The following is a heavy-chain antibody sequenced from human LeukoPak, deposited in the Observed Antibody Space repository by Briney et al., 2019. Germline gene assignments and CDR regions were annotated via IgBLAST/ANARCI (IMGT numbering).Heavy chain of an antibody. Sequence: GASVKVSCKASGYTFTSYDINWVRQATGQGLEWMGWMNPNSGNTGYAQKFRGRVTITRNTSISTAYMELSSLRSEDTAVYYCARGPPYDSSGYYYHYFDYWGQGTLVTVSS. CDR1: GYTFTSYD. V-gene: IGHV1-8*03. CDR3: ARGPPYDSSGYYYHYFDY. CDR2: MNPNSGNT. J-gene: IGHJ4*02. D-gene: IGHD3-22*01.